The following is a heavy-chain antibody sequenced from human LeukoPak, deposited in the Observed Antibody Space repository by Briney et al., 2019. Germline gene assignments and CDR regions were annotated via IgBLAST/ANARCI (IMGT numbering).Heavy chain of an antibody. J-gene: IGHJ4*01. V-gene: IGHV4-38-2*02. CDR2: IYHSGST. Sequence: PSETLSLTCTVSGYSISSGFYWGWIRQPPGKGLEWIGSIYHSGSTYYNPSLESRVTISVDTSKNQFSLKVIFVTAADTAVYYCARGVGYCSGGRCPFDYWGRGTQVTVSS. CDR1: GYSISSGFY. D-gene: IGHD2-15*01. CDR3: ARGVGYCSGGRCPFDY.